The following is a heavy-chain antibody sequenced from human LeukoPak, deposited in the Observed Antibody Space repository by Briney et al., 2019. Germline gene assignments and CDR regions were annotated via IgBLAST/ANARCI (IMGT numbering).Heavy chain of an antibody. D-gene: IGHD3-22*01. CDR2: IRYDGSNK. J-gene: IGHJ4*02. CDR1: GFTFSSYG. V-gene: IGHV3-30*02. Sequence: GGSLRLSCAASGFTFSSYGMHWVRQAPGKGLEWVAFIRYDGSNKYYADSVKGRFTISRDNSRNTLYLQMNSLRAEDTAVYYCAKDGGGYDSSGYYDYWGQGTLVTVSS. CDR3: AKDGGGYDSSGYYDY.